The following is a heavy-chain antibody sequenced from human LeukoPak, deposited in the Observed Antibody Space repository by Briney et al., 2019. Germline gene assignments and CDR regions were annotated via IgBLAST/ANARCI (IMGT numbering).Heavy chain of an antibody. CDR2: IYYNGNT. D-gene: IGHD1-26*01. V-gene: IGHV4-59*01. CDR3: ARGRSNYYGMDV. Sequence: PSETLSLTCAVYGGSFNSYYWNWIRRPPGKGLEWIGYIYYNGNTNYSPSLKSRVTMSVDTSKNLFSLKVSSVTAADTAVYYCARGRSNYYGMDVWGQGTTVTVSS. J-gene: IGHJ6*02. CDR1: GGSFNSYY.